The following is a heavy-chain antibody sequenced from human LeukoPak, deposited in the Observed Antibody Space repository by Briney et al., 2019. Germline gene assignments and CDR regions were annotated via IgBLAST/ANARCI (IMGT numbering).Heavy chain of an antibody. V-gene: IGHV3-30-3*01. D-gene: IGHD5-12*01. CDR2: ISYDGSNK. CDR3: AKDPVDIGPAFSV. J-gene: IGHJ3*01. CDR1: GFTFSSYA. Sequence: PGGSLRLSCAASGFTFSSYAMHWVRQAPGKGLEWVAVISYDGSNKYYADSVKGRFTISRDNSKNTLSLQMNSLRADDTAIYYCAKDPVDIGPAFSVWGQGTMVMVS.